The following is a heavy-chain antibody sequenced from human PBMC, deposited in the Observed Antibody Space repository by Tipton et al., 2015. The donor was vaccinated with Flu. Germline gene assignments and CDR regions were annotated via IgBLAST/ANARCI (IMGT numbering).Heavy chain of an antibody. Sequence: TLSLTCAVYGGSFSGYYWSWIRQPPGKGLEWIGEINHSGSTNYNPSLKSRVTISVDTSKNQFSLKLSSVTAADTAVYYCARVIGYSYGLSYWGQGTLVTVSS. J-gene: IGHJ4*02. V-gene: IGHV4-34*01. CDR3: ARVIGYSYGLSY. CDR2: INHSGST. D-gene: IGHD5-18*01. CDR1: GGSFSGYY.